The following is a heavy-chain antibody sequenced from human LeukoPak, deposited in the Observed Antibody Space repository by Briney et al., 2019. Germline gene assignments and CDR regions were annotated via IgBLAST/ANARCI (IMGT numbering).Heavy chain of an antibody. CDR3: ARALALAGLDY. J-gene: IGHJ4*02. Sequence: PSETLSLTCTVSGGSISSYYWSWIRQPPGKGLEWIGYIYYSGSTNYNPSLKSRVTISVDTSMNQFSLKLSSVTAADTAVYYCARALALAGLDYWGQGTLVTVSS. CDR1: GGSISSYY. V-gene: IGHV4-59*01. CDR2: IYYSGST. D-gene: IGHD6-13*01.